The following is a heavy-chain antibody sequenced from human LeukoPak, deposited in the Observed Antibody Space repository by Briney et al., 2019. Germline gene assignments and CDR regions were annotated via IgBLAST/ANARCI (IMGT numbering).Heavy chain of an antibody. D-gene: IGHD6-13*01. Sequence: ASVKVSCKASGYTFSNYAINWVRQAPGQGLEWMGWISTYNGNTNYARKLQDRVTMTTDTSTSTAYMELRSLRSDDTAMYYCAREGIRIAAAGTIDYWGQGTLVTVSS. CDR2: ISTYNGNT. CDR1: GYTFSNYA. V-gene: IGHV1-18*01. J-gene: IGHJ4*02. CDR3: AREGIRIAAAGTIDY.